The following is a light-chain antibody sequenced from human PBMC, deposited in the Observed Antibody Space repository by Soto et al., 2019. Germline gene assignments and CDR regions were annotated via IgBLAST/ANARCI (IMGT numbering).Light chain of an antibody. CDR1: QSVNNN. J-gene: IGKJ1*01. Sequence: ETLMTRAPATVSVSPGESGTLAVRASQSVNNNLAWYQQKLGQAPRVLIYGASTRATGIPARFTGSGSGTEFILTITSLQSEDSAVYYCQEYNTWPWTFGQGTKVDIK. V-gene: IGKV3-15*01. CDR2: GAS. CDR3: QEYNTWPWT.